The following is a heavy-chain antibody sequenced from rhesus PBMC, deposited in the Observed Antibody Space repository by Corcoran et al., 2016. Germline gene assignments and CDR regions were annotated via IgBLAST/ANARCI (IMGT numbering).Heavy chain of an antibody. V-gene: IGHV2-1*01. CDR1: GFSLSTNGLG. CDR3: ARRSLNTGTSFDY. Sequence: QVTLKESGPALVKPTQNLTLTCTFSGFSLSTNGLGGGWISQHQRQPLEWLAHIYCDDDKRYRTSLMNSLTLSKDTSKNQVVLTITNMDPVDTATYYCARRSLNTGTSFDYWGQGIQVTVSS. D-gene: IGHD1-38*01. J-gene: IGHJ4*01. CDR2: IYCDDDK.